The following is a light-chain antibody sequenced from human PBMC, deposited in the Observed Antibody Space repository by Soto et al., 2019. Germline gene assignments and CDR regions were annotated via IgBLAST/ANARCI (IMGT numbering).Light chain of an antibody. V-gene: IGKV1-39*01. J-gene: IGKJ3*01. CDR2: GAS. CDR1: QSIGVY. Sequence: DIQMTQSPSALSASVGERVTITCRASQSIGVYLNWFQQKPGKAPELVIYGASSLPSGVPPRFRGGGSGTDFTLTISRLQHEDFATYYCQESVSSLGTFGPGTTVDIK. CDR3: QESVSSLGT.